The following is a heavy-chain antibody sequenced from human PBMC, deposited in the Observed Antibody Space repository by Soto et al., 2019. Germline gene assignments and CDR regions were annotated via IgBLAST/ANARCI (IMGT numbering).Heavy chain of an antibody. CDR2: INHSGST. V-gene: IGHV4-34*01. D-gene: IGHD1-1*01. CDR1: GVSFSGYY. CDR3: ARSGNSRRYYYYYYMDV. Sequence: SETLSLTCAVYGVSFSGYYWSWIRQPPGKGLEWIGEINHSGSTNYNPSLKSRVTISVDTSKNQFSLKLSSVTAADTAVYYCARSGNSRRYYYYYYMDVRGKGTTVTVSS. J-gene: IGHJ6*03.